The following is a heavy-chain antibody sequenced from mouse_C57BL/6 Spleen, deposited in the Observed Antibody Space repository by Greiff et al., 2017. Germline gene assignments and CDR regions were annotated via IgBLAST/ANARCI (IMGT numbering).Heavy chain of an antibody. V-gene: IGHV3-6*01. Sequence: EVKLMESGPGLVKPSQSLSLTCSVTGYSITSGYYWNWIRQFPGNKLEWMGYISYDGSNNYNPSLKNRISITRDTSKNQFFLKLNSVTTEDTATYYRAKNDGYYSYWYFDVWGTGTTVTVSS. J-gene: IGHJ1*03. CDR1: GYSITSGYY. CDR3: AKNDGYYSYWYFDV. CDR2: ISYDGSN. D-gene: IGHD2-3*01.